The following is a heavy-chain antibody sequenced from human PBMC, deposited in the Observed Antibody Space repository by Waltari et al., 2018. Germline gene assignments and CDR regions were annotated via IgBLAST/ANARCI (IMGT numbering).Heavy chain of an antibody. V-gene: IGHV3-23*01. J-gene: IGHJ6*02. CDR1: GFPFSTSP. CDR2: MTASGLM. D-gene: IGHD6-6*01. Sequence: EMQLLESGGALVQPGGSLRLSCAASGFPFSTSPMTWVRQAPGQGLEWVAVMTASGLMDYGDSVKGRFIISRDNSKNTLYLEMYRLRVEDTARYYCAKDEGARLAPTFGMDAWGQGTTVIVS. CDR3: AKDEGARLAPTFGMDA.